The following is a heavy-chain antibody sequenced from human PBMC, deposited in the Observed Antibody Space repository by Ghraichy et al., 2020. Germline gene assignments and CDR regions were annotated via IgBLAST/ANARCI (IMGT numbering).Heavy chain of an antibody. J-gene: IGHJ4*02. V-gene: IGHV3-48*04. CDR3: VRDLVGRDDN. CDR2: ITGSLSNI. Sequence: GGSLRLSCAASGFTFSSYNMIWVRQAPGKRLEWVSYITGSLSNIYYADSVKGRFTISRDNAKNTLHLHMNSLRAEDSALYYCVRDLVGRDDNWGQGTLVTVSS. CDR1: GFTFSSYN. D-gene: IGHD1-26*01.